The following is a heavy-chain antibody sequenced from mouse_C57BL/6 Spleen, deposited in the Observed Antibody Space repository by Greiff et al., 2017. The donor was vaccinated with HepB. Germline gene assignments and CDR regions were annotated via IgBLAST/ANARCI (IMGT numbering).Heavy chain of an antibody. V-gene: IGHV1-50*01. J-gene: IGHJ4*01. Sequence: QVQLQQPGAELVKPGASVKLSCKASGYTFTSYWMQWVKQRPGQGLEWIGEIDPSDSYTNYNQKFKGKATLTVDTSSSTAYMQLSSLTSEVSAVYYCARSKRGGDDYYVPLYYAMDYWGQGTSVTVSS. CDR1: GYTFTSYW. D-gene: IGHD2-3*01. CDR3: ARSKRGGDDYYVPLYYAMDY. CDR2: IDPSDSYT.